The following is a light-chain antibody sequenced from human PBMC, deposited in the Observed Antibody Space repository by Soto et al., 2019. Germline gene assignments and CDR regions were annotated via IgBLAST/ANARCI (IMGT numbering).Light chain of an antibody. Sequence: ALTQPPSATGSPGQAVTISCTGTSRDVGGYNYVSWYQQHPGKAPKLMIYEVSQRPSGVPDRFSGSKSGNTASLTVSGLQAEDEADYYCNSYAGSNNVFGTGTKVTVL. V-gene: IGLV2-8*01. CDR3: NSYAGSNNV. CDR1: SRDVGGYNY. J-gene: IGLJ1*01. CDR2: EVS.